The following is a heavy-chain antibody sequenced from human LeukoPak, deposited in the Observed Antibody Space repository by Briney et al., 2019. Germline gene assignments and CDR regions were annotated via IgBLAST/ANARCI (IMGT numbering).Heavy chain of an antibody. V-gene: IGHV4-39*01. J-gene: IGHJ4*02. CDR1: GGSISSSTYY. Sequence: KTSETLSLTCTVSGGSISSSTYYWGWIRQPPGKGLEWIGSGYYSGSTYYNPSLKSRVTISVDTSKNQFSLILISVTAADTAVYYCARAGLGSYYGRYYFDYWGQGTLVTVSS. CDR2: GYYSGST. CDR3: ARAGLGSYYGRYYFDY. D-gene: IGHD1-26*01.